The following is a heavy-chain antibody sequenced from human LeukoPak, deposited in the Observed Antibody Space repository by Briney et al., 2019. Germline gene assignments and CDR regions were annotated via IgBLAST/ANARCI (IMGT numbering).Heavy chain of an antibody. V-gene: IGHV3-30*04. J-gene: IGHJ4*02. D-gene: IGHD5-18*01. CDR1: GFTFSSYA. Sequence: PGGSLRLSCAASGFTFSSYAMHWVRQAPGKGLEWVAVISYDGSNKYYADSVKGRFTISRYNSKNTLYLQMNSLRAEDTAVYYCAGDQLEYSDSPSDFDYWGQGTLVTVSS. CDR2: ISYDGSNK. CDR3: AGDQLEYSDSPSDFDY.